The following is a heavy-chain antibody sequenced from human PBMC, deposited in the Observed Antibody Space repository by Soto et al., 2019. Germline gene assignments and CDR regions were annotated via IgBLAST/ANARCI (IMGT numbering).Heavy chain of an antibody. J-gene: IGHJ6*02. Sequence: ASVKVSCKASGYTFTGYYMHWVRQAPGQGLEWMGWINPNSGGTNYAQKFQGWVTMTRDTSISTAYMELSRLRSDDTAVYYCARDRWRYYGPGPTRWGGYYGLDVWGQGTTVTVSS. CDR3: ARDRWRYYGPGPTRWGGYYGLDV. CDR2: INPNSGGT. D-gene: IGHD3-10*01. CDR1: GYTFTGYY. V-gene: IGHV1-2*04.